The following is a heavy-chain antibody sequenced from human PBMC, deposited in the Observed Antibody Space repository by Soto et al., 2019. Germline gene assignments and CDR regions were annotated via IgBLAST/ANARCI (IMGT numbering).Heavy chain of an antibody. D-gene: IGHD6-13*01. CDR2: TYCRSKWYN. CDR3: ARGSYTSTWY. Sequence: PSQTLSLTCAISGDSLSSNSAAWNWIRQSPSRGLEWLGRTYCRSKWYNDYAASVKSRMTINPDTSKNQFSLQLNSVTPEDTAVYYCARGSYTSTWYWGQGTLVTVSS. V-gene: IGHV6-1*01. J-gene: IGHJ4*02. CDR1: GDSLSSNSAA.